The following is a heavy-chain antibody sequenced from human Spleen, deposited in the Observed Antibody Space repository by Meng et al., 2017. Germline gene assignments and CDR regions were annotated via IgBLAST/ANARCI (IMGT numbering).Heavy chain of an antibody. J-gene: IGHJ4*02. D-gene: IGHD1-26*01. CDR1: GYDFTAYW. V-gene: IGHV5-51*01. Sequence: KVSCKSSGYDFTAYWIGWVRQMPGKGLEWMGIISPDDSDTTYSPSFQGRVSISADRSIDTAYLQWSSLKAPDSAMYYCVRAKPGIDYWGQGTLVTVSS. CDR3: VRAKPGIDY. CDR2: ISPDDSDT.